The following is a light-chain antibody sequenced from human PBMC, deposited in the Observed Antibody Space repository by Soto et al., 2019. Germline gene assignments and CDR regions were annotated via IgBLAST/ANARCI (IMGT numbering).Light chain of an antibody. CDR1: QSINSN. J-gene: IGKJ4*01. V-gene: IGKV3-15*01. CDR3: QQYNNWPRAT. Sequence: IVMTQSPATLCVSPGERATLSCRASQSINSNLAWYQQKPGQAPRLLMFRASIRATGFPARFSGSGSGTEFNITISSLQSEDSAIYYCQQYNNWPRATFGGGTKVEIK. CDR2: RAS.